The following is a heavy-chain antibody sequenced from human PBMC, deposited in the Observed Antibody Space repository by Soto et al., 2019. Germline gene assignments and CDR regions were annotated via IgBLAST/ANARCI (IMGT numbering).Heavy chain of an antibody. CDR2: IYYSGST. V-gene: IGHV4-59*12. J-gene: IGHJ4*02. CDR1: GGSISSYY. Sequence: PSETLSLTYTASGGSISSYYWSWIRQPPGKGLEWIGYIYYSGSTNYNPSLKSRVTISVDTSKNQFSLKLSSVTAADTAVYYCASSLCPPASSWYYGDYVWGSYRCPFNYWGQGTLVTVSS. D-gene: IGHD3-16*02. CDR3: ASSLCPPASSWYYGDYVWGSYRCPFNY.